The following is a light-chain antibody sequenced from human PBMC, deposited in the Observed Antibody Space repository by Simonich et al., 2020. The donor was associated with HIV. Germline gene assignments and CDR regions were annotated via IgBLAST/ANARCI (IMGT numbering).Light chain of an antibody. V-gene: IGKV4-1*01. CDR2: WTS. CDR1: QSVLSSSNNKNS. CDR3: QQYSITPPGYT. J-gene: IGKJ2*01. Sequence: DIVMTQSPDSLAVSLGERATINCKSSQSVLSSSNNKNSLAWYQHNPGQPPKLLLYWTSTRESGVPARFSGSGSGTDFTLTISSLQAEDVAVYYCQQYSITPPGYTFGQGTKLEIK.